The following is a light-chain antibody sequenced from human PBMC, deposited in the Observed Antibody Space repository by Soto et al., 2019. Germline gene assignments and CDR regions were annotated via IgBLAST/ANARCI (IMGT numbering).Light chain of an antibody. CDR3: QQFGSSVWT. Sequence: EIVLTQSPGTLSVSPGERATLSCRASQSLSSSYVAWYQQKPGQAPRLLIYGASSRATGIPDRFSGSGSGTDFTLTIRRVEPEDFAVYYCQQFGSSVWTFGQGTKVDIK. V-gene: IGKV3-20*01. J-gene: IGKJ1*01. CDR2: GAS. CDR1: QSLSSSY.